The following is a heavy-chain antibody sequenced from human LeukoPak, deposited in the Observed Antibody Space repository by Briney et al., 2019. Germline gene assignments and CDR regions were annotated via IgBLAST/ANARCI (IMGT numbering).Heavy chain of an antibody. Sequence: AQSTKISCAAPGVTIRTKFLTWAHQYQEKGLEWVSFIYSGGSTYYADSVKGRFTISRDNSKNTLYLQMNSLRAEDTAVYYCARYCSGGSCYDWGQGTLVTVSS. J-gene: IGHJ4*02. CDR1: GVTIRTKF. CDR3: ARYCSGGSCYD. D-gene: IGHD2-15*01. CDR2: IYSGGST. V-gene: IGHV3-66*01.